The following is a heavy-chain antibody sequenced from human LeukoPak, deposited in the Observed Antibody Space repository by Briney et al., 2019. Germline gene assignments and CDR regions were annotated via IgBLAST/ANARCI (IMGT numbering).Heavy chain of an antibody. J-gene: IGHJ4*02. CDR2: ISDSGHII. D-gene: IGHD6-19*01. V-gene: IGHV3-23*01. Sequence: GGSLRLSCAASGFAFSSSPMNWVRQVPGEGLEWVSIISDSGHIIHYADSVKGRFTISRDNSKNTVYLEMNSLRAEDTAFYYCTRIDSNGWPSDWWGQGTLVTVSS. CDR1: GFAFSSSP. CDR3: TRIDSNGWPSDW.